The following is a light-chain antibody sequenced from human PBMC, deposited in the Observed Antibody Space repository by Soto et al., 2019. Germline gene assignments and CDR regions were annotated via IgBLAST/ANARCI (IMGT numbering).Light chain of an antibody. V-gene: IGKV3-11*01. CDR3: LQRGDWPPLT. Sequence: EIVLTQSPATLSLSPGERATLSCRASQSDGSSLAWYQQKPGQAPRLLIYDASNRATGIPARFSGSGSGTDFTLTISSLESEDFAVYYCLQRGDWPPLTFGQGTKVEIK. J-gene: IGKJ1*01. CDR2: DAS. CDR1: QSDGSS.